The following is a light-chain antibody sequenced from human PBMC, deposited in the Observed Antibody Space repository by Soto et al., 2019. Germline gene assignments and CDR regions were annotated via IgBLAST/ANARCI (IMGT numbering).Light chain of an antibody. Sequence: EIVLTQSPATLSLSPGERATLSCRASQSVNSFLAWYQQKPGQASRLLISDASNRATGIPARFSGSGSGTDFTLTISSLEPEDFAVYYCQQRDIWPTFGQGTRLEIK. CDR2: DAS. J-gene: IGKJ2*01. V-gene: IGKV3-11*01. CDR3: QQRDIWPT. CDR1: QSVNSF.